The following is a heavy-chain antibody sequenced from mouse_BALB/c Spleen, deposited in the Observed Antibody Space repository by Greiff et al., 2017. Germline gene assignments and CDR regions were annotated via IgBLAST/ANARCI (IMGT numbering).Heavy chain of an antibody. Sequence: QVQLQQSGAELARPGASVKLSCKASGYTFTDYYINWVKQRTGQGLEWIGEIYPGSGNTYYNEKFKGKATLTADKSSSTAYMQLSSLTPEDSAVYFCAGGNYWGQGTTLTVSS. CDR3: AGGNY. V-gene: IGHV1-77*01. CDR2: IYPGSGNT. CDR1: GYTFTDYY. J-gene: IGHJ2*01.